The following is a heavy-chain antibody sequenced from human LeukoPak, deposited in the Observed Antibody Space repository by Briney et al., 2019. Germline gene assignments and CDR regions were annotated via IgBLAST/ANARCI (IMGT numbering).Heavy chain of an antibody. CDR2: IYHSGST. CDR1: GGSISSSSYY. D-gene: IGHD1-26*01. J-gene: IGHJ6*03. V-gene: IGHV4-39*07. Sequence: SETLSLTCTVSGGSISSSSYYWGWIRQPPGKGLEWIGSIYHSGSTYYNPSLKSRVTISVDTSKNQFSLKLSSVTAADTAVYYCARASRGSSNGYYYYYMDVWGNGTTVTVSS. CDR3: ARASRGSSNGYYYYYMDV.